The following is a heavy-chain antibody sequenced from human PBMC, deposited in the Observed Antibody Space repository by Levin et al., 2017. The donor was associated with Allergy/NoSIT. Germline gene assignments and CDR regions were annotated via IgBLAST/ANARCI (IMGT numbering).Heavy chain of an antibody. J-gene: IGHJ6*02. CDR2: ISYDGSNK. CDR3: AAQGYCSSTSCYYYDPYYYYYDMDV. Sequence: GESLKISCAASGFTFSTYAIHWVRQAPGKGLEWVAVISYDGSNKYYADSVKGRFTISRDNSKNTLYLQMNSLRAEDTAVYYCAAQGYCSSTSCYYYDPYYYYYDMDVWGQGTTVTVSS. CDR1: GFTFSTYA. D-gene: IGHD2-2*01. V-gene: IGHV3-30*04.